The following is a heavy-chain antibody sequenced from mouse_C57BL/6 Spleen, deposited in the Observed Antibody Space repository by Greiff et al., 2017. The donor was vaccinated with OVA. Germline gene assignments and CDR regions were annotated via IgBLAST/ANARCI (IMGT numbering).Heavy chain of an antibody. CDR2: ISDGGSYT. J-gene: IGHJ2*01. Sequence: DVQLVESGGGLVKPGGSLKLSCAASGFTFSSYAMSWVRQTPEKRLEWVATISDGGSYTYYPDNVKGRFTISRDNAKNNLYLQMRHLKSEDTAMYYCARDSYLDYWGQGTTLTVSS. D-gene: IGHD1-1*01. CDR1: GFTFSSYA. V-gene: IGHV5-4*01. CDR3: ARDSYLDY.